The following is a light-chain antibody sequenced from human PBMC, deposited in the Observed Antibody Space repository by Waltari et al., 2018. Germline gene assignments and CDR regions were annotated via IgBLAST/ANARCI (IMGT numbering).Light chain of an antibody. CDR1: QSVSSAY. J-gene: IGKJ1*01. V-gene: IGKV3-20*01. CDR2: GGS. CDR3: QQYATSRT. Sequence: EIVLTQSPGTLSLSPGERATLSCRASQSVSSAYLAWYQKRPGQAPRLLIYGGSSRATGIQDRFSGSGSGTDFTLTISRLESEDFAVYYCQQYATSRTFGQGTKVEIK.